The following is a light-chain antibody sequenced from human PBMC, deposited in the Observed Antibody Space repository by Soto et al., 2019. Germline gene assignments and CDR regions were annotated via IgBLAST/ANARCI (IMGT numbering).Light chain of an antibody. Sequence: EIVMTQSPPTLSVSPGERATLSCRAIQSVSSSYLAWYQQKPGQAPRLLIYGASSRATGIPARFSGSGSGTEFNLTISSLQSEDFAVYFCQQYDDWLRLTFGGGTKVDIK. J-gene: IGKJ4*01. V-gene: IGKV3D-15*01. CDR1: QSVSSSY. CDR2: GAS. CDR3: QQYDDWLRLT.